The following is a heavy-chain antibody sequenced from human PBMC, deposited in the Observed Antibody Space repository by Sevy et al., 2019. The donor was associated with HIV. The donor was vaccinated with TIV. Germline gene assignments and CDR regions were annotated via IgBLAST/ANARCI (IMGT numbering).Heavy chain of an antibody. CDR2: ISAYNGNT. J-gene: IGHJ6*02. V-gene: IGHV1-18*01. CDR1: GYTFTSYG. Sequence: ASVKVSCKASGYTFTSYGISWVRQAPGQGLEWMGWISAYNGNTNYAQKLQGRVTMTTDTSTSTAYMEMRSVRFEDTAVYYCARHGYFDWLWAPIQGYYYYYGMDVWGQGTTVTVSS. CDR3: ARHGYFDWLWAPIQGYYYYYGMDV. D-gene: IGHD3-9*01.